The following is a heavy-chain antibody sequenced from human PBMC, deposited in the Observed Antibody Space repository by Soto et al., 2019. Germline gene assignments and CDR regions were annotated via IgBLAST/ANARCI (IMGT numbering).Heavy chain of an antibody. Sequence: QLQLLESGPGLVKPSETLSLTCSVSGSSITTGPYYWGWIRRPPGKGLEWIGSIYYSGSTYYSPSLKSRVTISVDTSKNQFSLKLNSVTVADTAVYYCARRGERGRSFDYWGQGTLATVSS. D-gene: IGHD1-26*01. CDR1: GSSITTGPYY. J-gene: IGHJ4*02. CDR3: ARRGERGRSFDY. V-gene: IGHV4-39*01. CDR2: IYYSGST.